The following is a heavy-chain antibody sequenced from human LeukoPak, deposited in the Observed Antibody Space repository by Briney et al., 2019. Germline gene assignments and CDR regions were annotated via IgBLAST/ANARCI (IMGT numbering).Heavy chain of an antibody. V-gene: IGHV4-39*01. CDR2: IYYSGST. CDR3: ARRLGGSHPKRPFDY. CDR1: GGSISSSSYY. J-gene: IGHJ4*02. D-gene: IGHD5-12*01. Sequence: PSETLSLTCTVSGGSISSSSYYWGWIRQPPGKGLEWIGCIYYSGSTYYNPSLKSRVTISVDTSKNQFSLKLSSVTAADTAVYYCARRLGGSHPKRPFDYWGQGTLVTVSS.